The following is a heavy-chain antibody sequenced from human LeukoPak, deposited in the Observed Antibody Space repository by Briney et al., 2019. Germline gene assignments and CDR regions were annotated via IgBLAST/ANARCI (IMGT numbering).Heavy chain of an antibody. Sequence: PGRSLRLSCAASGFTFTNYGMNWVRQAPDKGLEWVTFIQTDGSDKYYADSEKGRFTISRDNSKNTVFLQVNNVRAEDTAVYFCAREDGPTYVGRFVHWGQGTLVTVSS. D-gene: IGHD1-26*01. V-gene: IGHV3-33*01. CDR2: IQTDGSDK. CDR1: GFTFTNYG. CDR3: AREDGPTYVGRFVH. J-gene: IGHJ5*02.